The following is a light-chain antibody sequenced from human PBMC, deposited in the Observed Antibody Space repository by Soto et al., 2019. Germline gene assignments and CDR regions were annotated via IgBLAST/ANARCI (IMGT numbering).Light chain of an antibody. J-gene: IGKJ1*01. Sequence: IRMTQSPSSFSASTGDRVTITCRASQSISSYLNWYQQKPGKAPQFLIQAASNLQSGVPSRFSGSGSGTEFILSINSLQPEDIATYYCLQVSSFPRTFGQGTKV. V-gene: IGKV1-39*01. CDR2: AAS. CDR1: QSISSY. CDR3: LQVSSFPRT.